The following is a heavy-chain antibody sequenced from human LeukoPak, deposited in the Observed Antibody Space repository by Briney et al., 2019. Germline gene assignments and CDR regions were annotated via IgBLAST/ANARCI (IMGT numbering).Heavy chain of an antibody. CDR2: ISGDGGST. J-gene: IGHJ4*02. Sequence: GGPLRLSCAASGFTFDDYAMHWVRQAPGKGLEWVSLISGDGGSTYYPDSVKGRFTISRDNSKNSLYLQMNSLRTEDTALYYCAKDRRAMYSSGWYGTSGFDYWGQGTLVTVSS. V-gene: IGHV3-43*02. D-gene: IGHD6-19*01. CDR3: AKDRRAMYSSGWYGTSGFDY. CDR1: GFTFDDYA.